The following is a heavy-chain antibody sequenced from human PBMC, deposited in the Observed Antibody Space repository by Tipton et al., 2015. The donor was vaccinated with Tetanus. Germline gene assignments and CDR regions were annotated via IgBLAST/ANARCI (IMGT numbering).Heavy chain of an antibody. J-gene: IGHJ2*01. CDR2: VWYDGSKQ. D-gene: IGHD3-3*01. CDR1: GFTFNGYG. CDR3: AKGRGFRDWYFDI. V-gene: IGHV3-33*03. Sequence: SLRLSCAASGFTFNGYGMHWVRQAPGKGLEWLALVWYDGSKQYYADSVKGRFTISRDNARNAVYLQMNGLRVEDTALYYCAKGRGFRDWYFDIWGRGTLVIVSS.